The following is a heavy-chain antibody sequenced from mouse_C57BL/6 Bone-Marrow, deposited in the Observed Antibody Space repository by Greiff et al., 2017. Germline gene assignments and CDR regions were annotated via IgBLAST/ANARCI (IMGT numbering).Heavy chain of an antibody. D-gene: IGHD1-1*01. CDR1: GYSFTGYY. Sequence: VQLQQSGPELVKPGASVKISCKASGYSFTGYYMNWVKQSPEKSLEWIGEINPSTGGTTYNQKFKAKATLTVDKSSSTAYMQLKSLTSEDSAVYYCARYYGSSSPAWFAYWGQGTLVTVSA. J-gene: IGHJ3*01. CDR3: ARYYGSSSPAWFAY. CDR2: INPSTGGT. V-gene: IGHV1-42*01.